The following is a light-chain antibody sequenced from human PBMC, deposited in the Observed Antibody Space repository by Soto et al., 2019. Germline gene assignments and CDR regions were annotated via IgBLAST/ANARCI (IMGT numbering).Light chain of an antibody. CDR3: QQRSSWPT. CDR2: DTS. V-gene: IGKV3-11*01. CDR1: QSVSRY. Sequence: EIVLTQSPATLSLSPGEIATLSCRASQSVSRYLAWYQQKPGQAPRLLIYDTSHRATGIPARFSGSGSGTDFTLTISSLEPEDFTVYYCQQRSSWPTFGGGTKVEIK. J-gene: IGKJ4*01.